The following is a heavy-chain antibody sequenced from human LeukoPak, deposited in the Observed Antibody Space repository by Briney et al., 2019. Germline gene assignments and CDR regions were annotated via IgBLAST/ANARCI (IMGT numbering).Heavy chain of an antibody. CDR3: ARASSGTQDAFDI. CDR2: IS. Sequence: PGGSLRLSCAASGFTFSSYSMNWVRQAPGKGLEWVSSISYAGSVKGRFTISRDNAKNSAYLQMNSLRAEDTAVYYCARASSGTQDAFDIWGQGTMVTVSS. V-gene: IGHV3-21*01. D-gene: IGHD1-26*01. J-gene: IGHJ3*02. CDR1: GFTFSSYS.